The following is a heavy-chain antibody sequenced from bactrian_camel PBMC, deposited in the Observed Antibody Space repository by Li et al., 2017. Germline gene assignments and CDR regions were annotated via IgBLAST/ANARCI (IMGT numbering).Heavy chain of an antibody. D-gene: IGHD3*01. V-gene: IGHV3S55*01. CDR1: GFTHDDFD. CDR2: IETK. Sequence: HVQLVESGGGSVQTGGSLRLSCTVSGFTHDDFDLGWYRRGSGNECELVATIETKYHADSVKGRFTISRDNAKNTLYLQLNSLRTEDAAVYYCATGRYTGYATSYNYWGQGTQVTVS. CDR3: ATGRYTGYATSYNY. J-gene: IGHJ4*01.